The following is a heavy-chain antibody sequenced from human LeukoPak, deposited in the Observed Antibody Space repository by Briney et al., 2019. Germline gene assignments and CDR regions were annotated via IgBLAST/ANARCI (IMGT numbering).Heavy chain of an antibody. J-gene: IGHJ5*02. CDR2: INPNSGGT. CDR1: GYTFTGYY. V-gene: IGHV1-2*02. Sequence: ASVNVSCKASGYTFTGYYMHWVRQAPGQGLEWMGWINPNSGGTIYAQKFQGRVTMTRDTSISTAYMELSRLIFDDTAVYYCALQPARRLSWFDPWGQGTLVTVSS. D-gene: IGHD2-2*01. CDR3: ALQPARRLSWFDP.